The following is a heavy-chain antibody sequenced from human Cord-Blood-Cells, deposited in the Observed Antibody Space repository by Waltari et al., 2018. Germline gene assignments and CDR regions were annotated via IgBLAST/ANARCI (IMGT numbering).Heavy chain of an antibody. CDR2: INHSGST. D-gene: IGHD2-15*01. Sequence: QVQLQQWGPGLLKPSETLPLTCAVYGGSFSGYYCSWIRQPPGKGLEWIGEINHSGSTNYNPSLKSRVTISVDTSKNQFSLKLSSVTAADTAVYYCARGVRGGGAFDIWGQGTMVTVSS. CDR1: GGSFSGYY. CDR3: ARGVRGGGAFDI. V-gene: IGHV4-34*01. J-gene: IGHJ3*02.